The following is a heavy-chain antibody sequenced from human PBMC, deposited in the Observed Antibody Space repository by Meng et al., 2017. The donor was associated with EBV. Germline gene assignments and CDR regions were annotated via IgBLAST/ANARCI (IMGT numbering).Heavy chain of an antibody. CDR2: FLPRLGAP. Sequence: QGQLVQPAAGLKKPGSSVKVSCKTSGGPFRYYAISWVRQAPGQGLEWLGGFLPRLGAPNYAQKFHGRVKITADESTSTHYMDLSSLRSEDTAIYYCASESGRGYTPDYWGQGTLVTVSS. CDR1: GGPFRYYA. V-gene: IGHV1-69*01. D-gene: IGHD3-10*01. J-gene: IGHJ4*02. CDR3: ASESGRGYTPDY.